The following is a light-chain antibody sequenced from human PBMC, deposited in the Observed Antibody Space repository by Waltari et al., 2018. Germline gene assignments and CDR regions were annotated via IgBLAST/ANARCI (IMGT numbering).Light chain of an antibody. CDR3: MQALQTRR. CDR1: QSLLHSNGYNY. CDR2: LGS. V-gene: IGKV2-28*01. Sequence: DIVMTQSPLSLPVTPGEPASIPRRASQSLLHSNGYNYLDWYVQKPGQSPQLLIYLGSNRASGVPGRFNGSGSGTDFTLKISRVEAEDVGIYYCMQALQTRRFGPGTKVDIK. J-gene: IGKJ3*01.